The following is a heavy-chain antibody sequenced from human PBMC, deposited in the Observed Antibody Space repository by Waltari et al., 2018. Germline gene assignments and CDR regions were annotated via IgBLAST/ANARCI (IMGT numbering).Heavy chain of an antibody. Sequence: QVQLQESGPGLVKPSAPLSLTCAVSGYSISSGYYWGWIRQPPGKGLEWIGSIYHSGSTYYNPSLKSRVTISVDTSKNQFSLKLSSVTAADTAVYYCARLGGYVRGWFDPWGQGTLVTVSS. V-gene: IGHV4-38-2*01. D-gene: IGHD3-10*02. CDR2: IYHSGST. J-gene: IGHJ5*02. CDR1: GYSISSGYY. CDR3: ARLGGYVRGWFDP.